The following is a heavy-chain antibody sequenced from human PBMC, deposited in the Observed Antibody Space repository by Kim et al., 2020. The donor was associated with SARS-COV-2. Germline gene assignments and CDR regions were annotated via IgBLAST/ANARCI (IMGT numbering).Heavy chain of an antibody. CDR1: GFTFSSYA. CDR2: ISYDGSNK. CDR3: ARPVQCDYDFCHPSNNWFDP. J-gene: IGHJ5*02. Sequence: GGSLRLSCAASGFTFSSYAMHWVRQAPGKGLEWVAVISYDGSNKYYADSVKGRFTISRDNSKNTLYLQMNSLRAEDTAVYYCARPVQCDYDFCHPSNNWFDPWGQGTLVTVSS. D-gene: IGHD3-3*01. V-gene: IGHV3-30-3*01.